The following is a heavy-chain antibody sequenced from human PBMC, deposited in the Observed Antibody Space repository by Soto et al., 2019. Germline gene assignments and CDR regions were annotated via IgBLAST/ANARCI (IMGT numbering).Heavy chain of an antibody. J-gene: IGHJ4*02. CDR2: INAGNGNT. D-gene: IGHD3-22*01. CDR1: GYTFTSYA. CDR3: ASFDSSGYYPHLAY. Sequence: ASVKVPCKASGYTFTSYAMHWVRQAPGQRLEWMGWINAGNGNTKYSQKFQGRVTITRDTSASTAYMELSSLRSEDTAVYYCASFDSSGYYPHLAYWGQGTLVTVSS. V-gene: IGHV1-3*01.